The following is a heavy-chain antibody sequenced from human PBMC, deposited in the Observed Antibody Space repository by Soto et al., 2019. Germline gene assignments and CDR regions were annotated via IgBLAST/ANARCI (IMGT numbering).Heavy chain of an antibody. Sequence: SETLSLTCTVSAGSISTYFWSWIRQPPGKGLEWIGYIYYSGTTNYNPSLKSRVTILLDTSKNQFSMRLSSVTAADTAVYYCASGRGGTYDAFDIWGQGTLVTVSS. CDR2: IYYSGTT. V-gene: IGHV4-59*01. CDR1: AGSISTYF. D-gene: IGHD1-26*01. J-gene: IGHJ3*02. CDR3: ASGRGGTYDAFDI.